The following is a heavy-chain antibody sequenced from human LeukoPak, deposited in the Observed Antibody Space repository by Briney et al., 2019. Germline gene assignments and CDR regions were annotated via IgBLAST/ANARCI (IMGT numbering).Heavy chain of an antibody. CDR1: GCSFSKYW. D-gene: IGHD3-9*01. J-gene: IGHJ4*02. Sequence: QSGGSLRLSCAASGCSFSKYWMHWVRQTPGEGLVWVSRIKEDGTYTSYADSVKGRFTISRDNARNTVFLQMNSLRAEDTAVYYCARDFDMGITPGDDFDFWGQGTLVTVSS. CDR3: ARDFDMGITPGDDFDF. CDR2: IKEDGTYT. V-gene: IGHV3-74*01.